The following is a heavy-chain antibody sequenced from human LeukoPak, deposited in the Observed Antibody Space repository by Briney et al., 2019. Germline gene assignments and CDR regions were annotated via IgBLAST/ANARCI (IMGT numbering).Heavy chain of an antibody. V-gene: IGHV3-74*01. CDR2: ITSEGSST. D-gene: IGHD2-15*01. J-gene: IGHJ4*02. CDR3: ARGSSVVALD. CDR1: GFTFSSYW. Sequence: GRTLRLSCAASGFTFSSYWMHWVRQVPGKGLVWVSRITSEGSSTSYADSVKGRFTISRDNAKNTLYLQMNSLRAEDTAVYHCARGSSVVALDWGQGTLVTVSS.